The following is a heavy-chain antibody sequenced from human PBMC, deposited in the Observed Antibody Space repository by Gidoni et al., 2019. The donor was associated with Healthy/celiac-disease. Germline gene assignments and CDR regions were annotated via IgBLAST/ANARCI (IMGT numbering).Heavy chain of an antibody. V-gene: IGHV3-15*01. D-gene: IGHD5-18*01. Sequence: EVQLVESGGGLVKPGGSLRLSCAASRFTFSNAWLSWVRQAPGKGLEGVGGIKSKTDGGTTDYAAPVKGRFTISRDDSKNTLYLQMNSLKTEDTAVYYCTTEYSYGPAGNDYWGQGTLVTVSS. CDR1: RFTFSNAW. CDR3: TTEYSYGPAGNDY. CDR2: IKSKTDGGTT. J-gene: IGHJ4*02.